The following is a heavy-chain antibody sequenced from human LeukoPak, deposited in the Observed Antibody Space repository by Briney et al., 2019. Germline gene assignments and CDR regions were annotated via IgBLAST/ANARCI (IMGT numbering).Heavy chain of an antibody. Sequence: GGSLRLSCAASGFTFSSYGMHWVRQAPGKGLEWMAVISYDGSNKYYADSVKGRFTISRDNSKNTLYLQMNSLRAEDTAVYYCAKDPSSRNIVVVPAALDYWGQGTLVTVSS. V-gene: IGHV3-30*18. J-gene: IGHJ4*02. CDR1: GFTFSSYG. CDR3: AKDPSSRNIVVVPAALDY. D-gene: IGHD2-2*01. CDR2: ISYDGSNK.